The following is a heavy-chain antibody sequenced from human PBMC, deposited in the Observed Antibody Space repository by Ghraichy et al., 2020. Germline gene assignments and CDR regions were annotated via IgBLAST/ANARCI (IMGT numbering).Heavy chain of an antibody. CDR3: AGCFIAAAGTGYFDY. CDR1: GGSISSYY. V-gene: IGHV4-59*01. Sequence: SETLSLTCTVSGGSISSYYWSWIRQPPGKGLEWIGYIYYSGSTNYNPSLKSRVTISVDTSKNQFSLKLSSVTAADTAVYYCAGCFIAAAGTGYFDYWGQGTLVTVSS. J-gene: IGHJ4*02. CDR2: IYYSGST. D-gene: IGHD6-13*01.